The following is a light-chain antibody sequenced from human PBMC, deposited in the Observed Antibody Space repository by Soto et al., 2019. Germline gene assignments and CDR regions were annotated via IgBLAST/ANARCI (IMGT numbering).Light chain of an antibody. V-gene: IGKV1-9*01. CDR2: AAS. CDR1: QGISSY. J-gene: IGKJ5*01. Sequence: DIQLTQAPSFLSASVGDRVTITCRASQGISSYLAWYQQKPEKAPKLLIYAASTLQSGVPSRFSGSGSGTEFTLTISSLQPEDFATYYCQQVNTYPVTFGQGTRLDIK. CDR3: QQVNTYPVT.